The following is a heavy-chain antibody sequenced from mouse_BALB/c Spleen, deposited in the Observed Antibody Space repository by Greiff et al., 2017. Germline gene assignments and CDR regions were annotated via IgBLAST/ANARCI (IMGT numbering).Heavy chain of an antibody. CDR1: GFSLTSYG. Sequence: VQVVESGPGLVAPSQSLSITCTVSGFSLTSYGVHWVRQPPGKGLEWLGVIWAGGSTNYNSALMSRLSISKDNSKSQVFLKMNSLQTDDTAMYYCARDQFITTVVARDYYAMDYWGQGTSVTVSS. J-gene: IGHJ4*01. D-gene: IGHD1-1*01. CDR3: ARDQFITTVVARDYYAMDY. V-gene: IGHV2-9*02. CDR2: IWAGGST.